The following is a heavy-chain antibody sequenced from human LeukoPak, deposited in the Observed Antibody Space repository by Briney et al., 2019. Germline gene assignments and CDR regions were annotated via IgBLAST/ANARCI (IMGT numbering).Heavy chain of an antibody. CDR1: GGTFSSYA. CDR2: ISAYNGNT. D-gene: IGHD3-10*01. Sequence: ASVKVSCKASGGTFSSYAISWVRQAPGQGLEWMGWISAYNGNTNYAQKLQGRVTMTTDTSTSTAYMELRSLRSDDTAVYYCARGLKRFGELYYWGQGTLVTVSS. CDR3: ARGLKRFGELYY. J-gene: IGHJ4*02. V-gene: IGHV1-18*01.